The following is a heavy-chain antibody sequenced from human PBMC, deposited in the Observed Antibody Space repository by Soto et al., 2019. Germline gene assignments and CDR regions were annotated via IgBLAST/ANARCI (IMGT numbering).Heavy chain of an antibody. CDR3: ARGATVTQYDY. D-gene: IGHD4-17*01. V-gene: IGHV4-61*01. CDR1: GVSVSIGSFY. Sequence: SETLSLTCTVSGVSVSIGSFYWACIRQPPGKGLEWIGFGSYSGTTNYKPSLKSRVTISVDTSRSQISLKVSSLTAADTAVYYCARGATVTQYDYWGQGTLVTVSS. CDR2: GSYSGTT. J-gene: IGHJ4*02.